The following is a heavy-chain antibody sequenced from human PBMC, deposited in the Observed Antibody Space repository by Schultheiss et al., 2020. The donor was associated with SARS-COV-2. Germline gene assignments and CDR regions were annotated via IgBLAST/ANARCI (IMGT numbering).Heavy chain of an antibody. Sequence: SQTLSLTCTVSGGSISSYYWSWIRQPPGKGLEWIGYIYYSGSTYYNPSLKSRVTMSVDTSKNQFSLQLNSVTPEDTAVYYCARDSRRGIAARPLGGYYGMHVWGQGTTVTVSS. D-gene: IGHD6-6*01. J-gene: IGHJ6*02. V-gene: IGHV4-59*12. CDR2: IYYSGST. CDR1: GGSISSYY. CDR3: ARDSRRGIAARPLGGYYGMHV.